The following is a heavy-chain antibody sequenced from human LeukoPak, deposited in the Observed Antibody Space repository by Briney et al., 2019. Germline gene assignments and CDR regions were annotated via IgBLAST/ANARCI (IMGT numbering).Heavy chain of an antibody. D-gene: IGHD3-9*01. V-gene: IGHV4-61*02. CDR1: GDSISSGDYY. CDR3: ARVVNYDILTGYYTAELNWFDP. Sequence: SQTLSLTCTVSGDSISSGDYYWSWIRQPAGKGLEWIGRISSSGSTNYNPSLKSRVTISVDTSKNQFSLKLSSVTAADTAVYYCARVVNYDILTGYYTAELNWFDPWGQGTLVTVSS. CDR2: ISSSGST. J-gene: IGHJ5*02.